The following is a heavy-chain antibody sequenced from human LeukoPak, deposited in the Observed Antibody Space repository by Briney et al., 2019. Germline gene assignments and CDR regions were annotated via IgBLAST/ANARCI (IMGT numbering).Heavy chain of an antibody. CDR3: ARDLDDYNWSFYFDY. CDR2: ISYDGSNK. Sequence: GGSLRLSCAASGFIFSSYGMHWVRQAPGKGLEWVAVISYDGSNKFYADSVKGRFTISRDNSKNTLNLQMNSLRAEDTAVYYCARDLDDYNWSFYFDYWGQGTLVTVSS. J-gene: IGHJ4*02. D-gene: IGHD5-24*01. V-gene: IGHV3-30*03. CDR1: GFIFSSYG.